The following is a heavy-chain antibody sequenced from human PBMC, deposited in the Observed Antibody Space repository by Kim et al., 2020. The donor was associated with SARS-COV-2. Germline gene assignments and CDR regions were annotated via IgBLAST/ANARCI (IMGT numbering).Heavy chain of an antibody. V-gene: IGHV4-4*02. CDR3: AREADTITPAGRLVHLV. D-gene: IGHD1-1*01. CDR1: GGSISSSNW. Sequence: SETLSLTCAVSGGSISSSNWWSWVRQPPGKGLEWIGEIYHSGSTNYNPSLKSRVTISVDKSKNQFSLKLSSVTAADTAVYYCAREADTITPAGRLVHLVWGQGTLVTVSS. CDR2: IYHSGST. J-gene: IGHJ4*02.